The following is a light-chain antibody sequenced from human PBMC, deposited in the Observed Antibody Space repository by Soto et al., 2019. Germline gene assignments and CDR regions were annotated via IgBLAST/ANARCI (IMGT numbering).Light chain of an antibody. V-gene: IGKV3-15*01. Sequence: IVMSQSPATLSLTPGERATLSCRASQSVSTNVAWYQQRPGQALSLLIYGASTRASGCPSRFTGSGSATEFALTISSLQSEDFALYYCQQYDNWPPGITFGQRTRLEIK. J-gene: IGKJ5*01. CDR2: GAS. CDR3: QQYDNWPPGIT. CDR1: QSVSTN.